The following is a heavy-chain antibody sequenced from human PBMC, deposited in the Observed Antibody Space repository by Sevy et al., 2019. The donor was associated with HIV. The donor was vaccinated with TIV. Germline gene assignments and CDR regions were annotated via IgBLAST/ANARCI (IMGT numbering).Heavy chain of an antibody. J-gene: IGHJ4*02. CDR3: VRDLRGVRGVLRFDY. D-gene: IGHD3-10*01. V-gene: IGHV3-48*01. CDR2: ISSSSSTI. Sequence: GGSLRLSCAASGFTFSSYSMNWVRQAPGRGLEWLLYISSSSSTIYSADSAKGRFTISRDNAQKSLYLHMNNLSAEDTAVYYCVRDLRGVRGVLRFDYWGQGTLVTVSS. CDR1: GFTFSSYS.